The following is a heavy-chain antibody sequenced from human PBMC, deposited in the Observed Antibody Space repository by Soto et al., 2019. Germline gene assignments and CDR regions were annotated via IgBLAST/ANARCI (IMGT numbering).Heavy chain of an antibody. D-gene: IGHD6-25*01. Sequence: PWGSLRLSGAASVFTSSSYAMSWVRQAPGKGLEWVSAISGSGGSTYYADSVKGRFTISRDNSKNTLYLQMNSLRAEDTAVYYCAKDSDPVSTSSGDAWGQGTTVTVSS. CDR3: AKDSDPVSTSSGDA. J-gene: IGHJ6*02. CDR2: ISGSGGST. CDR1: VFTSSSYA. V-gene: IGHV3-23*01.